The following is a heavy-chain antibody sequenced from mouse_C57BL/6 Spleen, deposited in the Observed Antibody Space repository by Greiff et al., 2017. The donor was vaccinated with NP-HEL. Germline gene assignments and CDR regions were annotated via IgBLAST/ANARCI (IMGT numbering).Heavy chain of an antibody. D-gene: IGHD2-14*01. CDR3: ARGTDDVSFDY. CDR1: GYTFTDYY. CDR2: INPNNGGT. V-gene: IGHV1-26*01. J-gene: IGHJ2*01. Sequence: EVQLQQSGPELVKPGASVKISCKASGYTFTDYYMNWVKQSHGKSLEWIGDINPNNGGTSYNQKFKGKATLTVDKSSSTAYMELRSLTSEDSAVYYCARGTDDVSFDYWGQGTTLTVSS.